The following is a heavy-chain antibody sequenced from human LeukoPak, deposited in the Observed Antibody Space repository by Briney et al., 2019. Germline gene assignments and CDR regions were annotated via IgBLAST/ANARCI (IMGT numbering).Heavy chain of an antibody. CDR1: GFTFSDYY. D-gene: IGHD5-18*01. V-gene: IGHV3-11*01. CDR3: ARVRTWIQLLDY. J-gene: IGHJ4*02. Sequence: GGSLRLSCAASGFTFSDYYMSWIRQAPGKGLEWVSYISSSGSTIYYAGSVKGRFTISRDNAKNSLYLQMNSLRAEDTAVYYCARVRTWIQLLDYWGQGTLVTVSS. CDR2: ISSSGSTI.